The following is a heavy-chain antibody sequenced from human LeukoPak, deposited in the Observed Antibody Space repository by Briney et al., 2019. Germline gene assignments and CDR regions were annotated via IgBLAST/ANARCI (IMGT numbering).Heavy chain of an antibody. D-gene: IGHD3-3*01. CDR1: GGSFSGYY. V-gene: IGHV4-34*01. Sequence: PSETLSLTCAVYGGSFSGYYWSWIRQPPGKGLEWIGEINHSGSTNYNPSLKSRVTISVDTSKNQFSLKLSSVTAADTAVYYCAKDKYYDFWSGHAPQGYWGQGTLVTVSS. CDR3: AKDKYYDFWSGHAPQGY. CDR2: INHSGST. J-gene: IGHJ4*02.